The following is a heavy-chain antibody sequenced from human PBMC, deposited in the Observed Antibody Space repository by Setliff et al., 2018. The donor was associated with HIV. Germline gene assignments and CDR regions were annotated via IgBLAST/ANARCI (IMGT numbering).Heavy chain of an antibody. J-gene: IGHJ6*02. CDR3: ARVQSVWLTGRYYGLDV. Sequence: GESLKISCKLSGYSFTDWFGWVRQMPGKGLEWVGIIYPGDSDTRYSPPFQGQVTISADKSISTAYLQWSSPKASDTAIYYCARVQSVWLTGRYYGLDVWGQGTTVTVS. V-gene: IGHV5-51*01. CDR1: GYSFTDW. CDR2: IYPGDSDT. D-gene: IGHD1-20*01.